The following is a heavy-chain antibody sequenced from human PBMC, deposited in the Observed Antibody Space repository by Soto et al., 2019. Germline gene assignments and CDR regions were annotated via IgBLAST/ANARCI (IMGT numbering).Heavy chain of an antibody. CDR2: ISASGDST. Sequence: PGGSLRLSCAASGFSFSRYAMSWVRQAPGKGLEWVSAISASGDSTYYADSVKGRFTISRDNPKNTLYLQMSSLRVEDMAVYYCAKPASGGFWFVVFDIWGQGKMVTVPS. CDR1: GFSFSRYA. D-gene: IGHD3-3*01. J-gene: IGHJ3*02. CDR3: AKPASGGFWFVVFDI. V-gene: IGHV3-23*01.